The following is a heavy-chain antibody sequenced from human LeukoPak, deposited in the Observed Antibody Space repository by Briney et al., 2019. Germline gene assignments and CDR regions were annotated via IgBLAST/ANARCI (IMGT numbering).Heavy chain of an antibody. Sequence: GSLRLSCAASGFTFRSYWMSWVRQAPGKGLEWVATINQDGSEKSYVDSVKGRFTISRDNARNSLSLQMNILGAEDTAVYYCARKKYYYDTSANGWFDPWGQGTLVAVSS. D-gene: IGHD3-22*01. CDR2: INQDGSEK. J-gene: IGHJ5*02. V-gene: IGHV3-7*01. CDR3: ARKKYYYDTSANGWFDP. CDR1: GFTFRSYW.